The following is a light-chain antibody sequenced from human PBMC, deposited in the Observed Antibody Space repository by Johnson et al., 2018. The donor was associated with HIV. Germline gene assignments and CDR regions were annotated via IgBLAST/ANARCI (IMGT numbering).Light chain of an antibody. CDR2: DNS. CDR3: GTWDTRLSAYV. V-gene: IGLV1-51*01. Sequence: QSVLTQSPSVSAAPGQKVTISCSGSSSNIGNKYVSWYQQLPGTAPKVLIYDNSKRPSGIPDRISGSKSGTSATLGITGLQTGDEAYYYGGTWDTRLSAYVFVTGPLFTFL. J-gene: IGLJ1*01. CDR1: SSNIGNKY.